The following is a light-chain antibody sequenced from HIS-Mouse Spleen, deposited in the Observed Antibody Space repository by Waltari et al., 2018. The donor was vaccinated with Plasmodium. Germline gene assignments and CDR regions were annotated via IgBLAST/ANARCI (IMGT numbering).Light chain of an antibody. CDR2: EYR. CDR1: ALPKKY. Sequence: SYELTQPPSVSVSPGQTARNTCSGDALPKKYAYWYQQTSGQAPVLFIDEYRKRPSGIPERFSGSSSGTMATLTSSGAQVEDEADYYCYSTDSSGNHRVFGGGTKLTVL. J-gene: IGLJ3*02. V-gene: IGLV3-10*01. CDR3: YSTDSSGNHRV.